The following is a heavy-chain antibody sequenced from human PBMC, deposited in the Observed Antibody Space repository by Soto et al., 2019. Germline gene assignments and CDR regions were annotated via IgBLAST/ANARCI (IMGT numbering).Heavy chain of an antibody. V-gene: IGHV4-59*01. J-gene: IGHJ4*02. Sequence: PSETLSLTCTVPGGSISSYYWSWIRQPPGKGLEWIGYIYYSGSTNYNPSLKSRVTISVDTSKNQFSLKLSSVTAADTAVYYCARGVFDFDYWGQGTLVTVSS. CDR2: IYYSGST. CDR3: ARGVFDFDY. CDR1: GGSISSYY.